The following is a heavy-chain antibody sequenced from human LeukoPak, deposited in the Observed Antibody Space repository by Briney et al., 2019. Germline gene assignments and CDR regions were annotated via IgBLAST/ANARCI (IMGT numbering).Heavy chain of an antibody. V-gene: IGHV4-39*07. D-gene: IGHD6-13*01. CDR3: ARNDCSSSWSLDY. Sequence: SETLSLTCTVSGDSFTSVTDYWAWIRQPPGKGLEWIATGDYSGGTYYNPSLESRVAISADMSKNQISLQLTSVTGADTAVYYCARNDCSSSWSLDYWGQGTLVTVSS. CDR1: GDSFTSVTDY. CDR2: GDYSGGT. J-gene: IGHJ4*02.